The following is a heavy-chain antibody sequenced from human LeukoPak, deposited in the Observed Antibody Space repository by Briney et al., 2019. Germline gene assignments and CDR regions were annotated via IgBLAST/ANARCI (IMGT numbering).Heavy chain of an antibody. J-gene: IGHJ6*03. V-gene: IGHV1-69*13. D-gene: IGHD6-19*01. Sequence: SVKVSCKASGYTFSSYGVVWVRQAPGQGLEWMGGIIPIFGTANYAQKFQGRVTITADESTSTAYMELRSLRSDDTAVYYCARVFPSSGWFNYYYYYYMDVWGKGTTVTVSS. CDR1: GYTFSSYG. CDR3: ARVFPSSGWFNYYYYYYMDV. CDR2: IIPIFGTA.